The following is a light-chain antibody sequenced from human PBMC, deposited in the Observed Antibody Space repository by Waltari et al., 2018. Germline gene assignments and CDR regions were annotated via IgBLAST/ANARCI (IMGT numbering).Light chain of an antibody. CDR3: CSYAGSRIHVL. Sequence: QSALTQPASVSGSPVQSTTIPCTVTSSAVGGSNFVSLYQQYPGKAPKLMIYDVSKRPSGLSNRFSGSKSGNTASLTISGLQAEDEADYYCCSYAGSRIHVLFGGGTKLTVL. CDR1: SSAVGGSNF. V-gene: IGLV2-23*02. CDR2: DVS. J-gene: IGLJ2*01.